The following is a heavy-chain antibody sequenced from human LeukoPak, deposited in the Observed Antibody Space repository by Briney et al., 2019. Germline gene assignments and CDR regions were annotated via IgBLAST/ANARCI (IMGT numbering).Heavy chain of an antibody. Sequence: ASETLSLTCAVYGGSFSGYYWSWIRQPPGKGLEWIGEINHSGSTNYNPSLKSRVTISVDTSKNQFSLKLSSVTAADTAVYYCARASYYYDSSGYPVIYFDYWGQGTLVTVSS. V-gene: IGHV4-34*01. CDR1: GGSFSGYY. D-gene: IGHD3-22*01. J-gene: IGHJ4*02. CDR3: ARASYYYDSSGYPVIYFDY. CDR2: INHSGST.